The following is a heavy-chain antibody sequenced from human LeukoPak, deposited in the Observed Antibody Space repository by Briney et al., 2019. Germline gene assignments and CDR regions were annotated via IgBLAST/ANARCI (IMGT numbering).Heavy chain of an antibody. CDR1: GGSISSYY. V-gene: IGHV4-4*07. CDR2: IYTSGST. J-gene: IGHJ6*03. Sequence: TSETLSLTCTVSGGSISSYYWSWIRQPAGKGLEWIGRIYTSGSTNYNPSLKSRVTMSVDTSKNQFSLKLSSVTAADTAVYYCARDQFEPYYYYYMDVWGKGTTVTVSS. CDR3: ARDQFEPYYYYYMDV. D-gene: IGHD1-14*01.